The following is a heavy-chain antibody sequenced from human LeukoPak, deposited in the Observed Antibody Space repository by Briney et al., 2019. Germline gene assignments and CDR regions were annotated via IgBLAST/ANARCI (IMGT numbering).Heavy chain of an antibody. CDR2: IFYSGAT. Sequence: SETLSLTCTVTGDSISINYNWGWIRQPPGKGLEWIGSIFYSGATYYSPSLKSRVTISVDTSKNQFSLKLSSMTAADTAVYYCVRHRQWLLFPDYWGQGTLVTVSS. J-gene: IGHJ4*02. V-gene: IGHV4-39*01. D-gene: IGHD6-19*01. CDR3: VRHRQWLLFPDY. CDR1: GDSISINYN.